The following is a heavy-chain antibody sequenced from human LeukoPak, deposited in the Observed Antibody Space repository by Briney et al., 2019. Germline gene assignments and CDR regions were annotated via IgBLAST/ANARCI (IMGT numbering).Heavy chain of an antibody. V-gene: IGHV3-9*03. J-gene: IGHJ4*02. Sequence: GGSLRLSCAAYAFAFDDYAMHWVRQAPGKGLGWVSGISWNSGSIGYAASVKGRFTISRANAKNSLYLQMNSLRAEDMALYYCAASRGSRDGSFDYWGQGTLVTVSS. CDR1: AFAFDDYA. D-gene: IGHD5-24*01. CDR3: AASRGSRDGSFDY. CDR2: ISWNSGSI.